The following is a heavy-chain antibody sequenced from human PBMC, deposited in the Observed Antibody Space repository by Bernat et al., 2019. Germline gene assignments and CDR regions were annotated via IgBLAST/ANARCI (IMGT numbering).Heavy chain of an antibody. Sequence: QVHLVQSGAEVKKPGSSVKVSCKASGDTFTSYGISWVRQAPGQGLEWMGWISAYNGNTNYAQKLQGRVTMTTDTSTSTAYMELRSLRSDDTAVYYCARDGPRYSPLKTNDYWGQGTLVTVSS. CDR1: GDTFTSYG. CDR2: ISAYNGNT. V-gene: IGHV1-18*01. J-gene: IGHJ4*02. D-gene: IGHD1-14*01. CDR3: ARDGPRYSPLKTNDY.